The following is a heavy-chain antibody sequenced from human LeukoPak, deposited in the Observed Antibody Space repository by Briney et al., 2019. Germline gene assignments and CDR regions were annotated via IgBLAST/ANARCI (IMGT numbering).Heavy chain of an antibody. CDR3: ARDRSGNGYSYGYGY. CDR1: GCACSDYY. J-gene: IGHJ4*02. Sequence: PGGSLTLSCAASGCACSDYYMSWIRQAPGKGLEWVSYISSSGSTIYYADSVKGRFTISRDNAKNSLYLQVNSLRAEDTAVYYCARDRSGNGYSYGYGYWGQGTLVTVSS. V-gene: IGHV3-11*01. CDR2: ISSSGSTI. D-gene: IGHD5-18*01.